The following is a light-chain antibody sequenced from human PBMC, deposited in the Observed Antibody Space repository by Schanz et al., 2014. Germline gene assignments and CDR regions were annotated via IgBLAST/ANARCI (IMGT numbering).Light chain of an antibody. CDR2: DVN. V-gene: IGLV2-14*03. J-gene: IGLJ3*02. Sequence: QSALTQPPSASGSPGQSVTISCTGTSSDVGGYNFVSWYQQHPGKAPKLMIYDVNNRPSGVSNRFSGSKSGNTASLTISGLQAEDEADYYCAAWDDSVNGQLFGGGTKLTVL. CDR3: AAWDDSVNGQL. CDR1: SSDVGGYNF.